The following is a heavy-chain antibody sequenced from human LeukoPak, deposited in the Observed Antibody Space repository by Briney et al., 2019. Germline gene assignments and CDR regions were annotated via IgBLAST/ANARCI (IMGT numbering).Heavy chain of an antibody. CDR2: ISYSGST. V-gene: IGHV4-39*02. D-gene: IGHD6-13*01. J-gene: IGHJ6*03. CDR1: GGSINSGSYD. Sequence: SETLSLTCAVSGGSINSGSYDWGWIRQPPGKGLECIGSISYSGSTYCNPSLKSRVTISVDTSKNHFSLKLSSVTAADTAVYYCARSELGMKYSSSWYSDYYYYYYMDVWGKGTTVTVSS. CDR3: ARSELGMKYSSSWYSDYYYYYYMDV.